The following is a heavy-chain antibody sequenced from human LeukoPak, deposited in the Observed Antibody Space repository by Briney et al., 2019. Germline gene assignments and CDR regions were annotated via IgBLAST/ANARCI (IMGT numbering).Heavy chain of an antibody. D-gene: IGHD2-21*02. Sequence: PGGSLRLSCAASGFTFSTYAMHWVRQAPGKGLEWVAVISYDGSSKYYADSVKGRFTISRDNSKNTLYLQMNSLRAEDTAVYYCARETLGVTAFDIWGQGTMVTVSS. CDR3: ARETLGVTAFDI. CDR1: GFTFSTYA. V-gene: IGHV3-30*04. CDR2: ISYDGSSK. J-gene: IGHJ3*02.